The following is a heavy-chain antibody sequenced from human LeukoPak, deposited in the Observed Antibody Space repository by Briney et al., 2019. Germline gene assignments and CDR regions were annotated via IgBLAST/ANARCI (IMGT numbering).Heavy chain of an antibody. Sequence: SETLSLTCTVSGGSISSSYWSWIRQPPGKGLEWIGYIYYSGSTNYNPPLKSRVTISVDTSKNQFSLKLSSVTAADTAVYYCARVIAAAGTDSYYFDYWGQGTLVTVSS. CDR1: GGSISSSY. CDR2: IYYSGST. V-gene: IGHV4-59*08. CDR3: ARVIAAAGTDSYYFDY. D-gene: IGHD6-13*01. J-gene: IGHJ4*02.